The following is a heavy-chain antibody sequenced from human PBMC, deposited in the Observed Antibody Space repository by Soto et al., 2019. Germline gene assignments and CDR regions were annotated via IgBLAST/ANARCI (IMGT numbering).Heavy chain of an antibody. D-gene: IGHD3-10*01. CDR3: AKGVVREPAYFDY. Sequence: PGGSLRLSCTVSGFTFSAFAMYWVHQAPGKGLEWVALISYDGRNEDYAESVRGRFTISRDNSKNTLYLDMNSLSAEDSAVYFCAKGVVREPAYFDYWGQGTLVTVSS. J-gene: IGHJ4*02. CDR2: ISYDGRNE. CDR1: GFTFSAFA. V-gene: IGHV3-30*18.